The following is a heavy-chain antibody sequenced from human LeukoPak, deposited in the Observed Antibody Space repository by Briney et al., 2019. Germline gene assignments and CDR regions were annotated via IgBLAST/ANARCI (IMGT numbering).Heavy chain of an antibody. V-gene: IGHV4-34*01. CDR2: INHSGST. D-gene: IGHD6-19*01. Sequence: SETLSLTCAVYGGSFSGYYWSWIRQPPGKGLEWIGEINHSGSTNYNPSLKSRVTISVDTSKNQFSLKLSSVTAADTAVYYCARGSRIAVAGYYYYGMDVWGQGTTVTVSS. CDR1: GGSFSGYY. J-gene: IGHJ6*02. CDR3: ARGSRIAVAGYYYYGMDV.